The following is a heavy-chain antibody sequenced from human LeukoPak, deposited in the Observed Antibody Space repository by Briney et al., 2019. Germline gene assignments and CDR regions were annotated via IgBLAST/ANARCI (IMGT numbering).Heavy chain of an antibody. CDR1: GFTFSSYG. CDR2: IWYDGSNK. CDR3: AKGMGLAHYYFYGMDV. V-gene: IGHV3-33*06. J-gene: IGHJ6*02. Sequence: PGGSLRLSCAASGFTFSSYGMHWVRQAPGKGLEWVAVIWYDGSNKYYADSVKGRFTISRDNSKNTLYLQMNSLRAEDTAVYYCAKGMGLAHYYFYGMDVWGQGTTVTVSS. D-gene: IGHD6-19*01.